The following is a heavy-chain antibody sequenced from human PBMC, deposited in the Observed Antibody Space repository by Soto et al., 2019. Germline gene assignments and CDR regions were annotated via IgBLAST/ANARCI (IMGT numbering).Heavy chain of an antibody. D-gene: IGHD6-6*01. CDR1: GYTFTGYY. CDR3: ARDLFEYSSSSESMNYYGMDV. CDR2: INPNSGGT. J-gene: IGHJ6*02. Sequence: ASVKVSCKASGYTFTGYYMHWVRQAPGQGLEWMGWINPNSGGTNYAQKFQGWVTMTRDTSISPAYMELSRLRSDDTAVYYCARDLFEYSSSSESMNYYGMDVWGQGTTVTVSS. V-gene: IGHV1-2*04.